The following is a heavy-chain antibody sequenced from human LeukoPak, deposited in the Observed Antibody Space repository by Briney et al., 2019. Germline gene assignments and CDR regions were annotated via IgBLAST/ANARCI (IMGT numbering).Heavy chain of an antibody. CDR1: GGTFSSYA. Sequence: GASVKVSCKASGGTFSSYAISWVRQAPGQGLEWMGGIIPIFGTANYAQKFQGRVTITTDESTRTAYMELSSLRSEDTAVYYCARGGRSTIFGYYYYMDVWGKGTTVTVSS. J-gene: IGHJ6*03. D-gene: IGHD3-3*01. CDR3: ARGGRSTIFGYYYYMDV. V-gene: IGHV1-69*05. CDR2: IIPIFGTA.